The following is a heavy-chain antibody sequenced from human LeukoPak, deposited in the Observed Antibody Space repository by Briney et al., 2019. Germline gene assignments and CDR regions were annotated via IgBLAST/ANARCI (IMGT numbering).Heavy chain of an antibody. Sequence: GGSLRLSCAASGFTFSSTWMHWVRQVPGKELVWVARIESDGRRTTYAESVKGRFAISRDNSKNTLYLQMNSLRVEDTAVYYCARHDWFDPWGHGTLVTVSS. D-gene: IGHD3-3*01. V-gene: IGHV3-74*03. CDR2: IESDGRRT. J-gene: IGHJ5*02. CDR3: ARHDWFDP. CDR1: GFTFSSTW.